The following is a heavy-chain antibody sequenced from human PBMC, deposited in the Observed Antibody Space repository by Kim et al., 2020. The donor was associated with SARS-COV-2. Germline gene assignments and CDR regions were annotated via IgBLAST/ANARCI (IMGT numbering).Heavy chain of an antibody. CDR2: LSGSGGST. J-gene: IGHJ4*02. Sequence: GGSLRLSCAASGFTFSSYAMTWVRQAPGKGLEWVSALSGSGGSTYYADSVKGRFTISRDNSKNTLYLEMNSLRADDTAVYYCSKDRQVTMPDRSSNFDCWGQGTLVTVSS. V-gene: IGHV3-23*01. CDR1: GFTFSSYA. D-gene: IGHD2-2*01. CDR3: SKDRQVTMPDRSSNFDC.